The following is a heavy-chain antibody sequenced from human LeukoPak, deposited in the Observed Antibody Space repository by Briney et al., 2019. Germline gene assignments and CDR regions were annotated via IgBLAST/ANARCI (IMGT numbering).Heavy chain of an antibody. D-gene: IGHD7-27*01. CDR2: IYRDGTT. V-gene: IGHV3-23*03. Sequence: GGSLRLSCAASGFTFSSYAMSWVRQAPGKGLEWVSVIYRDGTTYYADSVKGRFTISRDTSKNTLDLQMSSLRDEDTAVYYCAKTGGPWDWGQGALVTVSS. CDR1: GFTFSSYA. CDR3: AKTGGPWD. J-gene: IGHJ4*02.